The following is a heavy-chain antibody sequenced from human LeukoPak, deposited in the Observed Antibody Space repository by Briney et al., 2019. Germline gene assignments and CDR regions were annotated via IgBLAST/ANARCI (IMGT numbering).Heavy chain of an antibody. Sequence: GGSLGLSCAASGFTFSSYSMNWVRQAPGKGLEWVSSISSSSSYIYYADSVKGRFTISRDNAKNSLYLQMNSLRAEDTAVYYCARDIAVADWGAFDIWGQGTMVTASS. V-gene: IGHV3-21*01. CDR1: GFTFSSYS. J-gene: IGHJ3*02. D-gene: IGHD6-19*01. CDR2: ISSSSSYI. CDR3: ARDIAVADWGAFDI.